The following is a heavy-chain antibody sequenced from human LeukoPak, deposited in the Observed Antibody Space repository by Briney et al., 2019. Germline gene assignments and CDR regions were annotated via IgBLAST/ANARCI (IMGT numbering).Heavy chain of an antibody. D-gene: IGHD3-10*01. V-gene: IGHV3-30*18. CDR3: AKDRHFYGAGTYYNLDY. CDR1: GFIFCTHG. J-gene: IGHJ4*02. Sequence: GRSLRLSCAAPGFIFCTHGMHWVRQAPGKGLEWVSLISYDGSTKYYADSVEGRFTISRDNSKSTLYLQLNSLRVEDTAVYYCAKDRHFYGAGTYYNLDYWGQGTLVTVSS. CDR2: ISYDGSTK.